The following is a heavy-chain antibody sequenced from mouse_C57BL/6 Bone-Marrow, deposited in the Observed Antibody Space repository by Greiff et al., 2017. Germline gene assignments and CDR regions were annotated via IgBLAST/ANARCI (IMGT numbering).Heavy chain of an antibody. D-gene: IGHD3-2*02. CDR1: GYTFTSYT. J-gene: IGHJ3*01. CDR3: AIDSSGSWFAY. V-gene: IGHV1-4*01. Sequence: VQLQQSGAELARPGASVKMSCKASGYTFTSYTMHWVKQRPGQGLAWIGYLNPSSGYTKYNQKFKDKATLTADKSSSTAYMQLSSLTSEDSAVYYCAIDSSGSWFAYGGQGTLVTVSA. CDR2: LNPSSGYT.